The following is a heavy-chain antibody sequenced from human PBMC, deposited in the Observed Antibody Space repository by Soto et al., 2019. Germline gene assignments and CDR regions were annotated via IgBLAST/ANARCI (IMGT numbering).Heavy chain of an antibody. CDR1: GGSISSYY. V-gene: IGHV4-39*01. CDR2: IYYSGST. Sequence: PSETLSLTCTVSGGSISSYYWGWIRQPPGKGLEWIGSIYYSGSTYYNPSLKSRVTISVDTSKNQFSLKLSSVTAADTAVYYCATRWWNPSGGYNWFDPWGQGTLVTVSS. J-gene: IGHJ5*02. CDR3: ATRWWNPSGGYNWFDP. D-gene: IGHD1-1*01.